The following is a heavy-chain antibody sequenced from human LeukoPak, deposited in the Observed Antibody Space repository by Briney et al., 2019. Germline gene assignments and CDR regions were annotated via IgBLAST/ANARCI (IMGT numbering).Heavy chain of an antibody. CDR3: AIFADYYGSGSRGYGMDV. V-gene: IGHV1-2*02. CDR2: INPNSGGT. D-gene: IGHD3-10*01. J-gene: IGHJ6*02. Sequence: ASVKVSCKASGYTXTGYYMHWVRQAPGQGLEWMGWINPNSGGTNYAQKFQGRVTMTRDTSISTAYMELSRLRSDDTAVYYCAIFADYYGSGSRGYGMDVWGQGTTVTVSS. CDR1: GYTXTGYY.